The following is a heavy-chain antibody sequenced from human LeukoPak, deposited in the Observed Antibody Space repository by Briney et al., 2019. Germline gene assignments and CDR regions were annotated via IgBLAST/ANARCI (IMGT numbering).Heavy chain of an antibody. CDR1: GFPFSDYS. V-gene: IGHV3-23*01. J-gene: IGHJ6*03. CDR3: ATDQYYYGSAGYYYYYYMDV. CDR2: ISGRGGST. Sequence: GGSVSLSCAASGFPFSDYSVSWVRQAPGKGLEWVSAISGRGGSTYYADSVKGRFTISRDNSKNTLYLQMTSLRAEDTAVYYCATDQYYYGSAGYYYYYYMDVWGKGTTVTVSS. D-gene: IGHD3-10*01.